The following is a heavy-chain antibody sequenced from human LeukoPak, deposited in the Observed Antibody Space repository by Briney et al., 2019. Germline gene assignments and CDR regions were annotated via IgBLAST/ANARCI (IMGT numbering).Heavy chain of an antibody. Sequence: ASVKVSCKASGYTFTIYGLHWVRQAPGQRLEWMGWISAGSGDTYYSQKFQRRVTITRDTSANTAYMELSSLTSEDTAMYYCASTLSSAHYNDYCGQGTLVTVSS. CDR2: ISAGSGDT. V-gene: IGHV1-3*01. D-gene: IGHD3-10*01. CDR1: GYTFTIYG. J-gene: IGHJ4*02. CDR3: ASTLSSAHYNDY.